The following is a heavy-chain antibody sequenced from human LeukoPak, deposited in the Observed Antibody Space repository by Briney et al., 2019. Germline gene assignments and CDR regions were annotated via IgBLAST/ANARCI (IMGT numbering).Heavy chain of an antibody. CDR2: INPNSGGT. Sequence: GASVKVSCKASGYTFTGYYMHWVRQAPGQGLEWMGWINPNSGGTNYAQKFQGRVTMTRDTSISTGYMELSRLRSDDTAVYYSATLVIAVAGGFGDYWGQGTLVTVSS. CDR3: ATLVIAVAGGFGDY. V-gene: IGHV1-2*02. J-gene: IGHJ4*02. CDR1: GYTFTGYY. D-gene: IGHD6-19*01.